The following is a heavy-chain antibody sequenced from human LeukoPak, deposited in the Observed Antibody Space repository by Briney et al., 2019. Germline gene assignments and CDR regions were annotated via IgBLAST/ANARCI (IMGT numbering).Heavy chain of an antibody. CDR3: ARSYYYGSGSFDP. J-gene: IGHJ5*02. CDR1: GGTFSSYT. Sequence: SVKVSCKASGGTFSSYTISWVRQAPGQGLEWMGRIIPILGIANYAQKFQGGVTITADKSTSTAYMELSSLRSEDTAVYYCARSYYYGSGSFDPWGQGTLVTVSS. D-gene: IGHD3-10*01. V-gene: IGHV1-69*02. CDR2: IIPILGIA.